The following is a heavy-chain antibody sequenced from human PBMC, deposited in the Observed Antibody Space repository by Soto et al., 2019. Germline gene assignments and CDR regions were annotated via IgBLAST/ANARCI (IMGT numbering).Heavy chain of an antibody. CDR2: INGYNGNT. Sequence: QVQLVQSGAEVKKPGASVKVSCKASGYTFTRYGITWVRQARGQGLEWMGWINGYNGNTKYAQKLQGRVTMTTDTSTSTGYMELRSLTSDDTAVYYCAREGDYPYYYYGMDVWGQGTTVTVSS. CDR1: GYTFTRYG. V-gene: IGHV1-18*01. D-gene: IGHD4-17*01. CDR3: AREGDYPYYYYGMDV. J-gene: IGHJ6*02.